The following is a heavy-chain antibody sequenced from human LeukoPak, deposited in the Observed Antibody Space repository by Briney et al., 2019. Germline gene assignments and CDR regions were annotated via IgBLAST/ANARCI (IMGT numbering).Heavy chain of an antibody. D-gene: IGHD6-19*01. J-gene: IGHJ4*02. Sequence: PGGSLRLSCAASGFTFSSYGMHWVRQAPGKGLEWVAVISYDGSNKYYADSVKGRFTISRDNAKNSLYLQMNSLRAEDTAVYYCAREYSSGGIDYWGQGTLVTVSS. V-gene: IGHV3-30*03. CDR3: AREYSSGGIDY. CDR1: GFTFSSYG. CDR2: ISYDGSNK.